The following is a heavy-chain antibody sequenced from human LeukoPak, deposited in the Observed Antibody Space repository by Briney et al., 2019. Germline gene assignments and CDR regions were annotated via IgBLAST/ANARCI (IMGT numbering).Heavy chain of an antibody. CDR1: GLTVSNIW. CDR3: AQGSGQYFYY. Sequence: NPGGSLRLSCAVSGLTVSNIWMNWVRQAPGEGLEWVGRIKSETAGGTTDFAAPVKGRFTISRDDSKNTLFLQLNSLTSDDTAVYYCAQGSGQYFYYWGQGTLVTVSS. V-gene: IGHV3-15*07. D-gene: IGHD2-15*01. J-gene: IGHJ4*02. CDR2: IKSETAGGTT.